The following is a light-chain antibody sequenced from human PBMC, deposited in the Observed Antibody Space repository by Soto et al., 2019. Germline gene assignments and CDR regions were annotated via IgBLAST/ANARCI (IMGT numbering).Light chain of an antibody. CDR3: QQDGSSPIT. CDR1: QSVSSSY. J-gene: IGKJ5*01. Sequence: EIVLTQSPGTLSLSPGERATLSCRASQSVSSSYLAWYQQKPGQAPRLVIYGASNRATGNPDRYSGSGSGTAVTLAISRLEPEDFAVYYCQQDGSSPITCGQGTLLEMK. V-gene: IGKV3-20*01. CDR2: GAS.